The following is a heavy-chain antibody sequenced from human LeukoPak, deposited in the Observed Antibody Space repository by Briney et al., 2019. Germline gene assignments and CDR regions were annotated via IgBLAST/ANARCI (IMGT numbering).Heavy chain of an antibody. Sequence: ASVKVSCTASGGTFSSYAISWVRQAPGQGLEWMGGIIPIFGTANYAQKFQGRVTITADESTSTAYMELSSLRSEDTAVYYCATRRRYCSSTSCPPYYYYGMDVWGQGTTVTVSS. CDR2: IIPIFGTA. V-gene: IGHV1-69*13. CDR3: ATRRRYCSSTSCPPYYYYGMDV. CDR1: GGTFSSYA. D-gene: IGHD2-2*01. J-gene: IGHJ6*02.